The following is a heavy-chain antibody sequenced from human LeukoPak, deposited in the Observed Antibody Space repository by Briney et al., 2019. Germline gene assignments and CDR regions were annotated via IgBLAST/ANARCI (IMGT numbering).Heavy chain of an antibody. D-gene: IGHD6-19*01. Sequence: GASVKVSCKASGYTFVGYYMHWVRQAPGQGLEWMGWINPNSGDTRYAQKFQGWVTMTRDTSISTAYMELSRLTSDDTAVYYCARENTADQWLFDHWGPGTLVSVSS. CDR2: INPNSGDT. CDR3: ARENTADQWLFDH. CDR1: GYTFVGYY. J-gene: IGHJ4*02. V-gene: IGHV1-2*04.